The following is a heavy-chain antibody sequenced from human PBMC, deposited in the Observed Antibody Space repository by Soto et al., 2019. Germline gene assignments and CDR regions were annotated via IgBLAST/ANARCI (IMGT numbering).Heavy chain of an antibody. Sequence: SETLSLTCTVSGGSIRSGGYYWSWVRQNPRKGLEWIGNIYYSGNTYYNPSLKSRLTISVDTSKNQFSLNLSSVTAADTAVYYCARDRLMATAGTARHYFGLDVWGQGTTVTVS. V-gene: IGHV4-31*03. CDR2: IYYSGNT. J-gene: IGHJ6*02. CDR3: ARDRLMATAGTARHYFGLDV. CDR1: GGSIRSGGYY. D-gene: IGHD5-18*01.